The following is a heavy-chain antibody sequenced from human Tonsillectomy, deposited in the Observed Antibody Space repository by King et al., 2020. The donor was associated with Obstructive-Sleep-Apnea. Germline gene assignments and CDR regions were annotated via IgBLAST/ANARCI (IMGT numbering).Heavy chain of an antibody. J-gene: IGHJ6*02. V-gene: IGHV1-18*04. Sequence: QLVQSGAEVKKPGASVKVSCKASGYTFTSYGISWVRQAPGQGLEWMGWISAYNGNTNYAQKLQGRVTMTTDTSTSTAYMELRSLRSDDTAVYYCARERYCSGGSCYPRLNYGMDVWGQGTTVTVSS. CDR1: GYTFTSYG. CDR3: ARERYCSGGSCYPRLNYGMDV. CDR2: ISAYNGNT. D-gene: IGHD2-15*01.